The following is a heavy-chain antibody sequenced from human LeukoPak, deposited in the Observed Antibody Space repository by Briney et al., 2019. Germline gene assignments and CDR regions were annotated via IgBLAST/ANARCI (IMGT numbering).Heavy chain of an antibody. CDR3: ARDDALGDNALDI. Sequence: GRSMRLSCAASGFTFSSYGMHWVRQAPGKGLEWVAVILNDGSQEKYADSVKGRFTISRDNSKNTLFLQMNSLRAEDTAVYYCARDDALGDNALDIWGQGTMVTVSS. CDR1: GFTFSSYG. V-gene: IGHV3-33*01. D-gene: IGHD3-16*01. J-gene: IGHJ3*02. CDR2: ILNDGSQE.